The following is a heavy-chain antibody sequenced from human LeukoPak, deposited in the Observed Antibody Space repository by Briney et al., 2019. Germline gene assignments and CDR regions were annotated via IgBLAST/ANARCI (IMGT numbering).Heavy chain of an antibody. V-gene: IGHV3-13*01. CDR3: AREMSDTVTWGWYFDL. J-gene: IGHJ2*01. D-gene: IGHD4-17*01. CDR1: GLSFSSYD. Sequence: HAGGSLRLSCAAPGLSFSSYDMHWVRQATGKGLEWVSAIGTKGDTYYSDSVRGRFTISRENGKNSLYLQMNSLRAGDTAAYYCAREMSDTVTWGWYFDLWGRGTLVTVSS. CDR2: IGTKGDT.